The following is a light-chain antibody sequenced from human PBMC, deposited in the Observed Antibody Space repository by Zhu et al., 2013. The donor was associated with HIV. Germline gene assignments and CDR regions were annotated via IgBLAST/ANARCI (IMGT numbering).Light chain of an antibody. J-gene: IGKJ5*01. CDR3: QQYAGYLIT. Sequence: DIQLTQSPSFLSASVGDRVTITCRASQSISSWLAWYQQKPGKAPNLLIYDASSLESGVPSRFSGSGSGTEFTLTITSLEPDDFATYYCQQYAGYLITFGQGTRLEIK. CDR2: DAS. CDR1: QSISSW. V-gene: IGKV1-5*01.